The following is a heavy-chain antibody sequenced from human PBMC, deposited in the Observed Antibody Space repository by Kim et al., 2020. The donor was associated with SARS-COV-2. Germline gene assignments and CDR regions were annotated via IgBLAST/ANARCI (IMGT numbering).Heavy chain of an antibody. CDR3: ARHFRGTSMQFLGLYQVDY. J-gene: IGHJ4*02. V-gene: IGHV4-39*01. CDR2: VYYTGNT. CDR1: DGSISSRGYY. D-gene: IGHD2-2*02. Sequence: SETLSLTCTVSDGSISSRGYYWGWIRQPPGKGLEWIGSVYYTGNTYYTPSLKSRLTISVDTSKNQFSLKLNSVTAADTAVYYCARHFRGTSMQFLGLYQVDYWGQGILVTVSS.